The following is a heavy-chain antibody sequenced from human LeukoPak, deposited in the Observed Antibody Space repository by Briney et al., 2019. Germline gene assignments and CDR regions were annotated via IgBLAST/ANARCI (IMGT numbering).Heavy chain of an antibody. CDR1: GGSISSYY. J-gene: IGHJ6*02. Sequence: PSETLSLTCTVSGGSISSYYWSWIRQPPGKGLEWIGYIYYSGSTNYNPSLKSRVTISVDTSKNQFSLELSSVTAADTAVYYCARRDSYYGMDVWGQGTTVTVSS. V-gene: IGHV4-59*08. CDR3: ARRDSYYGMDV. CDR2: IYYSGST.